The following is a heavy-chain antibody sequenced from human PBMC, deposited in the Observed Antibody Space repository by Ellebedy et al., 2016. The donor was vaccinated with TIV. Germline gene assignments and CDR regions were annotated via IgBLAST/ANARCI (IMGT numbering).Heavy chain of an antibody. Sequence: GGSLRLSCAASGFSLTTYDMSWVRQAPGKGLEWVSVIYSGGSTNYADSVKGRFTISRDNSKNTLYLQMNSLRAEDTAVYYCARGGYSGSSHWYFDLWGRGTLVTVSS. J-gene: IGHJ2*01. CDR3: ARGGYSGSSHWYFDL. D-gene: IGHD1-26*01. V-gene: IGHV3-66*01. CDR1: GFSLTTYD. CDR2: IYSGGST.